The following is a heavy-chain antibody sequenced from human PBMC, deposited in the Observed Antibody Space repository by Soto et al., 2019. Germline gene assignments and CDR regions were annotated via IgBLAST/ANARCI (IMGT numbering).Heavy chain of an antibody. V-gene: IGHV3-66*01. CDR3: ATYSSGWYGPTYFQH. J-gene: IGHJ1*01. Sequence: EVQLVESGGGLVQPGGSLRLSCAASGFTVSSNYMSWVRQAPGKGLEWVSVIYSGGSTYYADSVKGRFTISRDNSKNTLYLQMNSLRAEDTAVYYCATYSSGWYGPTYFQHWGQGTLVTISS. D-gene: IGHD6-19*01. CDR1: GFTVSSNY. CDR2: IYSGGST.